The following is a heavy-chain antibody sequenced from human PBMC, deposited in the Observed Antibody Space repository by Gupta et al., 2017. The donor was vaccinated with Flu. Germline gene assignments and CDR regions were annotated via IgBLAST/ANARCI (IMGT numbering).Heavy chain of an antibody. Sequence: VRQAPGQRLEWMGWINTGYANTKYAQNFQCRVSMTIDPSTNTAYMELRNLRSEDTAVYYCARLLWKTGYYCDYWGQGTLVTVSS. J-gene: IGHJ4*02. CDR3: ARLLWKTGYYCDY. D-gene: IGHD3-9*01. V-gene: IGHV1-3*04. CDR2: INTGYANT.